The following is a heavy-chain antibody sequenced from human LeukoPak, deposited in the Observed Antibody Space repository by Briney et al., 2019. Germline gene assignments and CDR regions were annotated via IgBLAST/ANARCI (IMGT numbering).Heavy chain of an antibody. Sequence: GGSLRLSCAASGFTFSSYAMHWVRQAPGKGLEWVAVISYDGSNKYYADSVKGRFTISRDNSKNTLYLQMNSLRAEDTAVYYCARDEVAVTGRLDYYYYGMDVWGQGTTVTVSS. J-gene: IGHJ6*02. CDR3: ARDEVAVTGRLDYYYYGMDV. D-gene: IGHD2-21*02. CDR2: ISYDGSNK. CDR1: GFTFSSYA. V-gene: IGHV3-30*04.